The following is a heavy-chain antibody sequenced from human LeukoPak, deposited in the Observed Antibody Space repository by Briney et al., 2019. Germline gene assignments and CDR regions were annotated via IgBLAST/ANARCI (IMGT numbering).Heavy chain of an antibody. CDR3: ARTNGWSKYNWFDP. Sequence: GESLKISCKGSGYSFTNYWIGWVRQMPGKGLEWMGIIYPSDSDTRYSPSFQGQVTISADKSISTAYLQWSSLKPSDTAMYYCARTNGWSKYNWFDPWGQGTLVTVSS. D-gene: IGHD6-19*01. J-gene: IGHJ5*02. CDR2: IYPSDSDT. V-gene: IGHV5-51*01. CDR1: GYSFTNYW.